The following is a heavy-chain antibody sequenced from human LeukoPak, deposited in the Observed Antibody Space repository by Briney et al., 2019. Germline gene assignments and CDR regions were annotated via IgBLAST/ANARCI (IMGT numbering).Heavy chain of an antibody. V-gene: IGHV3-53*01. D-gene: IGHD6-13*01. J-gene: IGHJ4*02. CDR1: GFTVSSNY. CDR3: ARDAAAQQMFHYLDY. CDR2: IYDGGST. Sequence: GGSLRLSCAASGFTVSSNYMSWVRRAPGKGLEWGSLIYDGGSTYYADSVKGRFTISRDNSKNTVYLQMNSLRAEDTAVYYCARDAAAQQMFHYLDYWGQGTLVTVSS.